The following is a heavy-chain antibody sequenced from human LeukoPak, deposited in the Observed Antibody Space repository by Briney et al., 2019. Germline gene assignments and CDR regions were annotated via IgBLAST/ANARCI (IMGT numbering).Heavy chain of an antibody. CDR3: ARGPYTDNWNDSLNWFDP. CDR2: IYYSGST. CDR1: GGSISSSSYY. Sequence: PSETLSLTCTVSGGSISSSSYYWGWIRQPPGKGLEWIGSIYYSGSTYYNPSLKSRVTISVDTSKNQFSLKLSSVTAADTAVYYCARGPYTDNWNDSLNWFDPWGQGTLVTVSS. J-gene: IGHJ5*02. V-gene: IGHV4-39*07. D-gene: IGHD1-1*01.